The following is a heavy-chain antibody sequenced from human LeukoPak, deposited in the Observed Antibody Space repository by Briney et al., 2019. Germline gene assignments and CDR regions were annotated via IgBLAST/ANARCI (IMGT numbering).Heavy chain of an antibody. J-gene: IGHJ4*02. Sequence: QTGGSLTLSCAASEFTFTTYGMHWVRQAPGKGLEWVAFIYYDGSNIYYADYVKGRFTISRDISKNTLYLQMDSLRAEDTAIYYCARDWKTNSFDYWGQGTLVTVSS. CDR2: IYYDGSNI. CDR1: EFTFTTYG. D-gene: IGHD1-1*01. V-gene: IGHV3-33*01. CDR3: ARDWKTNSFDY.